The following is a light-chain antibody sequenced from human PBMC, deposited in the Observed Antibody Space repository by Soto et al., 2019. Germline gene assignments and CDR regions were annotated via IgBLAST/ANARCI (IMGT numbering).Light chain of an antibody. J-gene: IGLJ2*01. Sequence: QSVLTQPASVSGSPGQSITISCTGTSSDIGAYNFVSWYQQHPDKAPKLMLYDVNIRPSGVSTRFSGFKSGNTASMTISGRQAESEVVYYCTSWRQSTTMIFSAGTKLAV. CDR1: SSDIGAYNF. V-gene: IGLV2-14*03. CDR3: TSWRQSTTMI. CDR2: DVN.